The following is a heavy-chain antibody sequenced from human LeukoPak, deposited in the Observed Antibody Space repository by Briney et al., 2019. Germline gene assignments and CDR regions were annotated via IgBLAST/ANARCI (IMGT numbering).Heavy chain of an antibody. Sequence: GSLRLSCAASGFTFISYGMHWVRQAPGKGLEWVAVIWYDGSNKYYADSVKGRFTISRDNSKNTLYLQMNSLRAEDTAVYYCARVACSGGSCHLGYFDLWGRGTLVTVSS. CDR2: IWYDGSNK. CDR3: ARVACSGGSCHLGYFDL. D-gene: IGHD2-15*01. CDR1: GFTFISYG. V-gene: IGHV3-33*01. J-gene: IGHJ2*01.